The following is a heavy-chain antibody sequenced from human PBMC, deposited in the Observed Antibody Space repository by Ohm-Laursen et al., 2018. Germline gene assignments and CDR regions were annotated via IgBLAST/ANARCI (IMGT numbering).Heavy chain of an antibody. D-gene: IGHD7-27*01. CDR1: GYTFINYD. CDR3: ATEGLPGAFGY. J-gene: IGHJ4*02. V-gene: IGHV1-8*01. CDR2: MNPKSGDT. Sequence: ASVKVSCKASGYTFINYDIHWVRQASGQGLEWMGWMNPKSGDTGYAHKFQGRVTMARNASISTANMEMSSLRPEDTAVYYCATEGLPGAFGYWGQGTLVTVSS.